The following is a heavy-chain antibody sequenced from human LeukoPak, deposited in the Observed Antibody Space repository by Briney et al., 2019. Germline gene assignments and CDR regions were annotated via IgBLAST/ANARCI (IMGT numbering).Heavy chain of an antibody. Sequence: SETLSLTCAVYGGSFSGYYWSWIRQPPGKGLEWIGEINHSGSTNYNPSLKSRVAISVDTSKNQFSLKLSSVTAADTAVYYCARGRDYYGSGSYDYWGQGTLVTVSS. CDR3: ARGRDYYGSGSYDY. CDR1: GGSFSGYY. V-gene: IGHV4-34*01. J-gene: IGHJ4*02. CDR2: INHSGST. D-gene: IGHD3-10*01.